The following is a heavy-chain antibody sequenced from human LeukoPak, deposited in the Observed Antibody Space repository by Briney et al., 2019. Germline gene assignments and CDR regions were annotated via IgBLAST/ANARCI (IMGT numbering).Heavy chain of an antibody. Sequence: GGSLRLSCAASGFTFNTYWMHWVRQAPGEGLVWVSLISSDGSKELYADSVQGGFTISRENAKNTVYLQMSSLSAEDTAMYYCVRREAGGTNSSFYFDYWGQGTPVRVSS. J-gene: IGHJ4*02. CDR3: VRREAGGTNSSFYFDY. CDR1: GFTFNTYW. V-gene: IGHV3-74*01. CDR2: ISSDGSKE. D-gene: IGHD6-6*01.